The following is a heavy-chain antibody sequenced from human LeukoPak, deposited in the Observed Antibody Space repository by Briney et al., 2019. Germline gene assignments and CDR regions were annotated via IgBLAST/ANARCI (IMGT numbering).Heavy chain of an antibody. Sequence: GASVKVSCKASGYTFTGYYMHWVRQAPGQGLEWMGWINPNSGGTNYAQKFQGRVTMTRDTSISTAYMEPSRLRSDDTAVYYCARGIAARPPFGFDYWGQGTLVTVSS. CDR2: INPNSGGT. V-gene: IGHV1-2*02. CDR1: GYTFTGYY. D-gene: IGHD6-6*01. J-gene: IGHJ4*02. CDR3: ARGIAARPPFGFDY.